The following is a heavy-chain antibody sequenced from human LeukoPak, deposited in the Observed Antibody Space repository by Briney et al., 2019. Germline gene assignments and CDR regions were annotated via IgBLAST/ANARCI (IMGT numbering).Heavy chain of an antibody. Sequence: SGGSLRLSCAASGFTFSSYAMSWVRQAPGKGLEWVSAVSAGGLSTYYADSVKGRLTISRDNSKNTLYLQMNSLRAEDTAVYYCAKDIGVTGTRGYFDYWGQGTLVTVSS. D-gene: IGHD1-7*01. V-gene: IGHV3-23*01. CDR1: GFTFSSYA. CDR2: VSAGGLST. J-gene: IGHJ4*02. CDR3: AKDIGVTGTRGYFDY.